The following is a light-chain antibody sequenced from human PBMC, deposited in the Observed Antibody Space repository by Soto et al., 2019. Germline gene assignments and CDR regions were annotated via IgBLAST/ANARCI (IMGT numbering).Light chain of an antibody. Sequence: DIVMTQSPDSLAVSLGERATINCKSSQSLLFSSNNRTFLGWYQQKAGQPPKLLISWASTRESGVPDRVSGSGSGTDFTLTINSVQAEDVAVYYCQQDCCTPRTFGQGTKLEIK. J-gene: IGKJ2*01. CDR2: WAS. V-gene: IGKV4-1*01. CDR3: QQDCCTPRT. CDR1: QSLLFSSNNRTF.